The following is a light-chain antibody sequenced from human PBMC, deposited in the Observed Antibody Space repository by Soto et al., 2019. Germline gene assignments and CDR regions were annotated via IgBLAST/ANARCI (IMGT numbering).Light chain of an antibody. CDR1: QSVGYH. CDR3: QARSSWPPFLT. Sequence: EIVLTQSQATLSLSPGERATLSCRASQSVGYHLAWYQQKPGQVPRLLIYDASNMATAIPARLSGRGSGTDFTPTIGSPAPEDFAVYYCQARSSWPPFLTFGGGTKVEIK. V-gene: IGKV3-11*01. J-gene: IGKJ4*01. CDR2: DAS.